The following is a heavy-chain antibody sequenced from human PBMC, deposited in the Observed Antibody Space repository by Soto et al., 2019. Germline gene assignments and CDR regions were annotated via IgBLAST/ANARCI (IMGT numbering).Heavy chain of an antibody. CDR3: ARLDWGTYDAFDI. V-gene: IGHV1-8*01. CDR2: MNPNSGNT. D-gene: IGHD7-27*01. CDR1: GYTFTSYD. J-gene: IGHJ3*02. Sequence: QVQLVQSGAEVKKPGASVKVSCKASGYTFTSYDINWVLQATGQGLEWMGWMNPNSGNTGYAQKFQGRVNKTRNTSISTAYMELSSLRSEDTAVYYGARLDWGTYDAFDIWGQGTMVTVSS.